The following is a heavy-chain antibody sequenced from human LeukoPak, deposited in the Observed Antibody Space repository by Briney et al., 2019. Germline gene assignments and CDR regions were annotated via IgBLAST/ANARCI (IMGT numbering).Heavy chain of an antibody. D-gene: IGHD1-26*01. J-gene: IGHJ4*02. CDR3: AKKSGIVGGYHDY. CDR2: ISGSGGST. CDR1: GFTVSSNY. V-gene: IGHV3-23*01. Sequence: PGGSLRLSCAASGFTVSSNYMSWVRQAPGKGLEWVSAISGSGGSTYYADSVKGRFTISRDNSKNTLYLQMNSLRADDTAVYYCAKKSGIVGGYHDYWGQGTLVTVSS.